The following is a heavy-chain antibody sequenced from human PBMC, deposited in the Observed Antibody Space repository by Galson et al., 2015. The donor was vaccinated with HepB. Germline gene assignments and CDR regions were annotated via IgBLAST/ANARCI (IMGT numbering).Heavy chain of an antibody. D-gene: IGHD5-12*01. CDR3: VRDYGSGYKRWDY. CDR1: GSTFTSFA. CDR2: INTNTGNP. J-gene: IGHJ4*02. Sequence: SVKVSCKASGSTFTSFAMNWVRQAPGRGLEWMGWINTNTGNPTYAQGFTGRFVFSLDTSVSTAYLQISGLKSEDTAVYYCVRDYGSGYKRWDYWGQGTLVTVSS. V-gene: IGHV7-4-1*02.